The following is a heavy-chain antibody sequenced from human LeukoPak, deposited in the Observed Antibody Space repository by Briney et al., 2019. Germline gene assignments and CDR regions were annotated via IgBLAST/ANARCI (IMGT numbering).Heavy chain of an antibody. CDR1: GYSFTSHW. CDR3: ARTSSSYCSGGTCYFDY. V-gene: IGHV5-51*01. J-gene: IGHJ4*02. Sequence: GESLKISCKGSGYSFTSHWIGWVRQMPGKGLEWMGIIYLGDSDTRYSPSFQGQVTISADKSISTAYLQWSSLKASDTAMYYCARTSSSYCSGGTCYFDYWGQGTLVTVSS. D-gene: IGHD2-15*01. CDR2: IYLGDSDT.